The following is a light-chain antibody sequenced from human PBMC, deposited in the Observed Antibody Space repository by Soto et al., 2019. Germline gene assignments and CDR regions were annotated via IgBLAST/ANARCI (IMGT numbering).Light chain of an antibody. CDR1: SGHSTYA. CDR3: QTWGTGIV. CDR2: VNSDGSH. J-gene: IGLJ2*01. Sequence: QPELTQSPSASASLGASVRLTCTLSSGHSTYAIAWHQQQPEKGPRYLMKVNSDGSHTKADGIPDRFSGSSSGAERYLTISSLQSEDEADYYCQTWGTGIVFGGGTKVTVL. V-gene: IGLV4-69*01.